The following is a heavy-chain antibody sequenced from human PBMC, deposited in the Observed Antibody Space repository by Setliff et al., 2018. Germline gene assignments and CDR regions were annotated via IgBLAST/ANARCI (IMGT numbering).Heavy chain of an antibody. CDR3: AKGGVFGSSYFDV. J-gene: IGHJ2*01. D-gene: IGHD3-10*02. V-gene: IGHV3-53*01. CDR1: GLTVSGNY. Sequence: GESLRLSCAGSGLTVSGNYMNWVRQAPGKGLEWVPLIYTGGNTKYADSVKGRFSISTDNSKNTVYLQMNTLRAEDTAVYYCAKGGVFGSSYFDVWGRGALVTVSS. CDR2: IYTGGNT.